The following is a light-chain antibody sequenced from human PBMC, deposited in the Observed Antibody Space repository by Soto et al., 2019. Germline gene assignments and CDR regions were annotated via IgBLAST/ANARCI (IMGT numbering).Light chain of an antibody. V-gene: IGLV2-11*01. J-gene: IGLJ2*01. CDR2: DVT. CDR3: ASWDDSLSGVV. CDR1: SNDVGGYNF. Sequence: QSVLTQPRSVSGSPGQSVTISCTGTSNDVGGYNFVSWYQQHPGKAPKLMIYDVTKRPSGVPDRFSGSKSGTSASLAVSGLRSEDEADYYCASWDDSLSGVVFGGGTKVTVL.